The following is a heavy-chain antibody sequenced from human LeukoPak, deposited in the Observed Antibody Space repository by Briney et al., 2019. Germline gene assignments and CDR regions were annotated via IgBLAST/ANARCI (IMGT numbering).Heavy chain of an antibody. J-gene: IGHJ4*02. CDR3: ASSPAYSSSWYAIDN. CDR2: IGTAGDT. CDR1: GFTFSTYD. V-gene: IGHV3-13*01. D-gene: IGHD6-13*01. Sequence: GGSLRLSRAASGFTFSTYDMHWVRQAAGKGLEWVSGIGTAGDTYYPGSVKGRFTISKENAENSLYLHMNSLSAGDTAVYYCASSPAYSSSWYAIDNWGQGTLVTVSS.